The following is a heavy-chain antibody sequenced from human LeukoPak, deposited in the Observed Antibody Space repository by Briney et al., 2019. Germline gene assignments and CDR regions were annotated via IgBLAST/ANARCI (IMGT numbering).Heavy chain of an antibody. CDR1: GFTFSSYA. J-gene: IGHJ6*03. CDR3: AKDYRIYGSYYYYMDV. D-gene: IGHD2-15*01. V-gene: IGHV3-23*01. CDR2: ISGSGGST. Sequence: GGSLRLSCAASGFTFSSYAMSWVRQAPGKGLEWVSAISGSGGSTYYADSVKGRFTISRDNSKNTLYLQMNSLRAEDTAVYYCAKDYRIYGSYYYYMDVWGKGTTVTVSS.